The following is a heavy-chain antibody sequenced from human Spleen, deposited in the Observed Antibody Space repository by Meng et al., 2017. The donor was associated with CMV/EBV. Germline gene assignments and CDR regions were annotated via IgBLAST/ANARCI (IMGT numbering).Heavy chain of an antibody. CDR2: INHSGST. D-gene: IGHD3-10*01. Sequence: QVLQQQWGAGLLKPSETLSLTCAVYGGSFSGYYWSWIRQPPGKGLEWIGEINHSGSTNYNPSLKSRVTISVDTSKNQFSLKLSSVTAADTAVYYCARGDVSTYYYGSGSYRGWFDPWGQGTLVTVSS. V-gene: IGHV4-34*01. J-gene: IGHJ5*02. CDR1: GGSFSGYY. CDR3: ARGDVSTYYYGSGSYRGWFDP.